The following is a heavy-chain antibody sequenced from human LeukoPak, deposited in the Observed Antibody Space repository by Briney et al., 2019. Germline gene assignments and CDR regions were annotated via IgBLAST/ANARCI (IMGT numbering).Heavy chain of an antibody. CDR3: AKPPVYGSGFHH. CDR1: GYTFTHYG. D-gene: IGHD3-10*01. V-gene: IGHV3-30*18. J-gene: IGHJ1*01. Sequence: GSLRLSCVISGYTFTHYGFHWVRQAPGKALEWVAYISYNGNNKYEDSVKGRFTISRDNSKNTLYLQMNSMRAEDTAVYYCAKPPVYGSGFHHWGQGTLVTVSS. CDR2: ISYNGNNK.